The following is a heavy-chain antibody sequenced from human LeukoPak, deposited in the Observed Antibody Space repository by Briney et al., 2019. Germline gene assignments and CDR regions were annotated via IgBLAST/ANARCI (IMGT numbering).Heavy chain of an antibody. J-gene: IGHJ4*02. D-gene: IGHD3-22*01. CDR2: IKSKTDGGTA. CDR3: TTDPIYYYDRY. Sequence: GGSLRLSCAASGSTFSNAWMSWVRQAPGKGLEWVGRIKSKTDGGTADYAAPVKGRFTISRDDSKNTLYLQMNSLKTEDTAVYYCTTDPIYYYDRYWGQGTLVTVSS. CDR1: GSTFSNAW. V-gene: IGHV3-15*01.